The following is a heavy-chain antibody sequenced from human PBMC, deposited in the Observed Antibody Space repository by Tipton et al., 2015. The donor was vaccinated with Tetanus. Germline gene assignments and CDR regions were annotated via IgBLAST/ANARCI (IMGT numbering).Heavy chain of an antibody. D-gene: IGHD3-16*01. V-gene: IGHV3-30-3*01. CDR1: GFTFSRYP. J-gene: IGHJ4*02. Sequence: SLRLSCEASGFTFSRYPMHWVRQTPGKGLEWVSVITFDGSTKYYAESVKGRFTLSRDNPRNTLYLQMNSLKVEDTAVYYCAREDGGPTLDYFDSWGQGVLVTVSS. CDR2: ITFDGSTK. CDR3: AREDGGPTLDYFDS.